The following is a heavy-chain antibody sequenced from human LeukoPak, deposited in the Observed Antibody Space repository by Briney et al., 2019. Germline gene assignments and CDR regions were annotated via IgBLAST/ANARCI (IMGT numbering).Heavy chain of an antibody. V-gene: IGHV3-15*01. CDR2: IKTKTDGGTT. CDR1: GFTFTNAW. CDR3: TTDFYDSSGLRY. J-gene: IGHJ4*02. Sequence: GGSLRLSCAPSGFTFTNAWMSWVRQSPGKGLEWVGRIKTKTDGGTTDYAAPVKGRFSISRDDSTKTMYLQMNSLKTEDTAVYYCTTDFYDSSGLRYWGQGTLVTVSS. D-gene: IGHD3-22*01.